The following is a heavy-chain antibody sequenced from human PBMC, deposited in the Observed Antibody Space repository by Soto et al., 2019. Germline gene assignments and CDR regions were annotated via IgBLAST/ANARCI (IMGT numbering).Heavy chain of an antibody. V-gene: IGHV3-73*01. J-gene: IGHJ6*02. CDR3: TRITDGTDYNYYGMDV. CDR2: IRSKAKSYAT. Sequence: QLVESGGGLVQPGGSLTLSCAASGLTFSGSAMHWVRQTSGKGLEWVGRIRSKAKSYATAYAASVNGRFTISRDDSKNTAYLHMNSLKTEDTAVYYCTRITDGTDYNYYGMDVWGQGTTVTVSS. CDR1: GLTFSGSA.